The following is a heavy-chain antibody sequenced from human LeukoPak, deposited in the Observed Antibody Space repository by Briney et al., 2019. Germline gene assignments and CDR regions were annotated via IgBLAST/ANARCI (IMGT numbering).Heavy chain of an antibody. Sequence: GGSLRLSCAASGFAFSTYAMSWVRQAPGEGLEWISAIAYTGETTYYADSVKGRFTVSRDNSENTPYLQMNSLRAEDTAVYYCAKGRNNGMDVWGQGTTVTVSS. J-gene: IGHJ6*02. V-gene: IGHV3-23*01. CDR1: GFAFSTYA. CDR3: AKGRNNGMDV. CDR2: IAYTGETT. D-gene: IGHD2/OR15-2a*01.